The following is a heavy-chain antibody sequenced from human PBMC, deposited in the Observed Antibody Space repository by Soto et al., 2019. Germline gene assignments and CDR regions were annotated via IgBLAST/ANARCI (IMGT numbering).Heavy chain of an antibody. V-gene: IGHV1-69*04. Sequence: QGPLVQSGAEVKKPGSSVRVSCKASGGTFDSFAVTWVRQAPGQGLEWMGRIIPVMSITNYAQRFQGRVTITADRSTNTASMDLSRLPSEDTAVYYCAREAVGLDVWGQGTTVTVS. CDR3: AREAVGLDV. CDR1: GGTFDSFA. J-gene: IGHJ6*02. CDR2: IIPVMSIT.